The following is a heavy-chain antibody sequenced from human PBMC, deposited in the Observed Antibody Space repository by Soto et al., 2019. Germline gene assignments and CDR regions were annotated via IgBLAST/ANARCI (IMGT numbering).Heavy chain of an antibody. Sequence: ASVEVSCKXSGYTFTGYYMHWVRQAPGQGLEWMGWINPNSGGTNYAQKFQGRVTMTRDTSISTAYMELSRLRSDDTAVYYCPRVVPAAMAVAGPLVPGWGQGTMVTVSS. CDR1: GYTFTGYY. D-gene: IGHD2-2*01. CDR3: PRVVPAAMAVAGPLVPG. V-gene: IGHV1-2*02. CDR2: INPNSGGT. J-gene: IGHJ3*01.